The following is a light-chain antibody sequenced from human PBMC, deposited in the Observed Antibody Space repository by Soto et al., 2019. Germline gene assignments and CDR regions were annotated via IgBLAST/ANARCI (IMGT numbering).Light chain of an antibody. V-gene: IGKV3-20*01. CDR1: QTVSSSY. J-gene: IGKJ1*01. CDR3: QHYVKSPPSWT. Sequence: ETLLTQSPATLSLSPGERATLSCRASQTVSSSYLAWYQQKPGQAPRLLIYGASTRATGIPDRFSGSGSGADFTLTISRLEPEDFAVYYCQHYVKSPPSWTFGQGTKVEIK. CDR2: GAS.